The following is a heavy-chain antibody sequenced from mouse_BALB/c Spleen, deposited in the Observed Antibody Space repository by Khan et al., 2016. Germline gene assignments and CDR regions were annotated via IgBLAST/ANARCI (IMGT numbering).Heavy chain of an antibody. D-gene: IGHD2-14*01. J-gene: IGHJ3*01. CDR1: GYTFTNYG. Sequence: QIQLVQSGPELKKPGETVKISCKASGYTFTNYGMNWVKQAPGKGLKWMGWINTYTGEPTYADDFKGRLAFSLETYASTAYLQINNLKNEDTATYFCARGKYDGVAYWGQGTLVTVSA. CDR2: INTYTGEP. CDR3: ARGKYDGVAY. V-gene: IGHV9-3-1*01.